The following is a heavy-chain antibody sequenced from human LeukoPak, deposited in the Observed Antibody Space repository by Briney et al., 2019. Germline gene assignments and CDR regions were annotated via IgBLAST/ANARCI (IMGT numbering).Heavy chain of an antibody. CDR2: IYSGGST. CDR3: ARLDSSGWYSDY. Sequence: GGSLILSCAASGFTVSSNYMSWVRQAPGKGLEWVAVIYSGGSTYYADSVKGRFTISRDNSKNTLYLQMNSLRAEDTAVYHCARLDSSGWYSDYWGQGTLVTVSS. J-gene: IGHJ4*02. V-gene: IGHV3-53*01. CDR1: GFTVSSNY. D-gene: IGHD6-19*01.